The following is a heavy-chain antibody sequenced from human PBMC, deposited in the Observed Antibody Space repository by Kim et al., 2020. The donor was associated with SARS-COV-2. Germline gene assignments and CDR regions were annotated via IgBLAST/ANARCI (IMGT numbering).Heavy chain of an antibody. J-gene: IGHJ5*02. CDR3: ARGNAYPGDFLGFDP. D-gene: IGHD4-17*01. V-gene: IGHV4-34*01. Sequence: PSGKTRVAISVDTSKSQFSLRLKSVTAADTAVYYCARGNAYPGDFLGFDPWGQGTLVTVSS.